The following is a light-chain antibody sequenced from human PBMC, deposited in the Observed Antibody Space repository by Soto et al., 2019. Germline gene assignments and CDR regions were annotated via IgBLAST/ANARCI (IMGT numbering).Light chain of an antibody. CDR3: QQSYSNPKT. CDR2: AAS. V-gene: IGKV1-39*01. J-gene: IGKJ1*01. Sequence: DIQMTQSPSSLSASVGDRVTITCRASQSMSSYLNWYQQKPGKAPKLLIYAASNLQSGVPSRFSGSGSGTDFTLTISSLQPEDFATYYCQQSYSNPKTFGQGTKVEIK. CDR1: QSMSSY.